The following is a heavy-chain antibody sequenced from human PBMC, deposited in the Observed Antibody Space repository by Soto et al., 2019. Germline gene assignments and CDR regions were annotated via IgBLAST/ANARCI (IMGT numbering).Heavy chain of an antibody. CDR3: ARGPQYCSSTSCYSVSYYGMDV. D-gene: IGHD2-2*01. J-gene: IGHJ6*02. V-gene: IGHV1-8*01. CDR2: MNPNSGNT. Sequence: QVQLVQSGAEVKKPGASVKVSCKASGYTFTSYDINWVRQATGQGLEWMGWMNPNSGNTGYAQKFQGRVTMTRNTSISTDYMELSSLRSEDTAVYYCARGPQYCSSTSCYSVSYYGMDVWGQGTTVTFSS. CDR1: GYTFTSYD.